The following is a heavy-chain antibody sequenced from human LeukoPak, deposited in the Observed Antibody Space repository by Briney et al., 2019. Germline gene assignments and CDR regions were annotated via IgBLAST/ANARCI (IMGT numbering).Heavy chain of an antibody. CDR3: AREGNRSSDSSASYPLDY. CDR2: MNPHSGNT. J-gene: IGHJ4*02. D-gene: IGHD1-26*01. V-gene: IGHV1-8*01. CDR1: GYTFSSND. Sequence: ASVKVSCKASGYTFSSNDINWVRQATGQGLEWMGWMNPHSGNTGYVQKFQGRVTITRNSSISTAYMELSSLRSEDTAVYYCAREGNRSSDSSASYPLDYWGQGTLVTVSS.